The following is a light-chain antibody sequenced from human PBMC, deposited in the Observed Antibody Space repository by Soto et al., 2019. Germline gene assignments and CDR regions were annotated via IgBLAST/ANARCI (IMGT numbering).Light chain of an antibody. Sequence: QSVLTQPASVSGSPGQSITFSCTGSSSDVGGHNYVSWYQQHPGKAPKLMIYEVTKRPSGVSNRFSGSKSGNTASLTISGLQAEDEADYYCSSYTFTSTLYVFGTGTKLTVL. V-gene: IGLV2-14*01. J-gene: IGLJ1*01. CDR2: EVT. CDR1: SSDVGGHNY. CDR3: SSYTFTSTLYV.